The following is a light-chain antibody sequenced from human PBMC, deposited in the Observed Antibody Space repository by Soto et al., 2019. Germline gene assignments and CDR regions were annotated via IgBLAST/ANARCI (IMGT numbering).Light chain of an antibody. CDR3: QQYGSSPR. CDR2: GAS. CDR1: QSVRSN. V-gene: IGKV3-15*01. Sequence: EIVMTQSPATLSASPGERATLSCRASQSVRSNLAWYQQKPGQAPRLLIYGASTRATGIPARFSGSWSGTDFTLTISRLEPEDFAVYYCQQYGSSPRFGQGTKVDIK. J-gene: IGKJ1*01.